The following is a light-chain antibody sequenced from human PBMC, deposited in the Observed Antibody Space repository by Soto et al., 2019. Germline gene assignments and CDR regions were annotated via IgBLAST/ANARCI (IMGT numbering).Light chain of an antibody. CDR1: SSNIGANP. CDR3: EAWDDSLYGAV. CDR2: NND. Sequence: QSVLTQPPSASGTPGQRVTISCSGSSSNIGANPINWYQQLPGTAPKLLIYNNDQRPSGVPDRFSASKSGTSASLDISGLQSEDEADYYCEAWDDSLYGAVLGGGTKVTVL. V-gene: IGLV1-44*01. J-gene: IGLJ2*01.